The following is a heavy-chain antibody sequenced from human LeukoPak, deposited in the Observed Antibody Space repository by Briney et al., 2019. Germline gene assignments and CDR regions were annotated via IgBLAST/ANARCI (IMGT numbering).Heavy chain of an antibody. CDR2: IYYSGST. Sequence: KTSETLSLTCTVSGGSISSSSYYWGWIRQPPGKGLEWIGSIYYSGSTYYNPSLKSRVTISVDTSKNQFSLKLSSVTAADTAVYYCARWDDSSGYYYGYFDYWGQGTLVTVPS. D-gene: IGHD3-22*01. CDR1: GGSISSSSYY. J-gene: IGHJ4*02. CDR3: ARWDDSSGYYYGYFDY. V-gene: IGHV4-39*01.